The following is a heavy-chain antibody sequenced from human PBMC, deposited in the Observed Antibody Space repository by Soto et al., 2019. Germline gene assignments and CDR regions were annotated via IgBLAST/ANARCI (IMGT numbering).Heavy chain of an antibody. D-gene: IGHD6-19*01. J-gene: IGHJ4*02. CDR3: IHGSGWYDY. Sequence: GGSLRLSCAASGFTFINAWMSWVRQGPGKGLEWVGLIKSKTYGETTDYSAPVKGRFTISRDDSKNTLYLQLNSLKNEDTAVYYCIHGSGWYDYWGQGTLVTVSS. V-gene: IGHV3-15*01. CDR1: GFTFINAW. CDR2: IKSKTYGETT.